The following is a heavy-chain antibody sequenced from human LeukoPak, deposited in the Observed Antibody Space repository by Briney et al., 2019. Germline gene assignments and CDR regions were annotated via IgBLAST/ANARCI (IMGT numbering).Heavy chain of an antibody. CDR3: AKDVLGLNYDYFDL. Sequence: GGSLRLSCAASGFTLSNYAMSWVRQGPGKGPEWVAGISYSSGSIYYLDSVKGRFTISRDNSRNTLYLQMNSLRAEDTAVYYCAKDVLGLNYDYFDLWGRGTLVSVSS. J-gene: IGHJ2*01. D-gene: IGHD3/OR15-3a*01. V-gene: IGHV3-23*01. CDR2: ISYSSGSI. CDR1: GFTLSNYA.